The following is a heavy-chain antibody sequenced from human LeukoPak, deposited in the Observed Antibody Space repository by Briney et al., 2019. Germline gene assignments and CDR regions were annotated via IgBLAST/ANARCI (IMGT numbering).Heavy chain of an antibody. Sequence: ASVKVSCKASGYTFTGYYMHWVRQAPGQGLEWMGWINPNSGGTNYAQKFQGRVTMTRDTSISTAYMELSRLRSDDTAVYYCARSPVGYCSSTSCYVVDYWGQGTLVTVSS. CDR2: INPNSGGT. J-gene: IGHJ4*02. CDR1: GYTFTGYY. CDR3: ARSPVGYCSSTSCYVVDY. D-gene: IGHD2-2*01. V-gene: IGHV1-2*02.